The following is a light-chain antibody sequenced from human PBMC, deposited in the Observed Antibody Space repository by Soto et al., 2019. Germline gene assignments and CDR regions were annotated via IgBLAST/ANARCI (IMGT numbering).Light chain of an antibody. CDR3: QQYNVYPYT. CDR1: RSIGKF. J-gene: IGKJ2*01. CDR2: EAS. V-gene: IGKV1-5*03. Sequence: DVQMTQSPSTLSTSVGDRVTITCRASRSIGKFVAWYQQQPGKAPELLIYEASTLKSGVPPRFSGSVSGTDYTLTISSLQPDDFGTYYCQQYNVYPYTFGQGTKLELK.